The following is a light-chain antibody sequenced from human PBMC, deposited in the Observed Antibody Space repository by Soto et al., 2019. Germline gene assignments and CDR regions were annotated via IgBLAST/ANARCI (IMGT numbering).Light chain of an antibody. CDR1: QSVSSSY. CDR2: GAS. J-gene: IGKJ2*01. CDR3: QQYGSSPPYT. V-gene: IGKV3-20*01. Sequence: EIVLTQSPGNLSSSPGERATLSCRASQSVSSSYLARYQQKPGQAPRLLIYGASSRATGIPDRFSGSGSGTDFTLTISRLEPEDFAVYYCQQYGSSPPYTFGQGTKLEIK.